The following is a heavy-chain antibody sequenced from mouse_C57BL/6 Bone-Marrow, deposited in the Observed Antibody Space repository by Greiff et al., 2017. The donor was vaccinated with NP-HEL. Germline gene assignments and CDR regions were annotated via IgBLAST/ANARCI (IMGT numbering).Heavy chain of an antibody. J-gene: IGHJ3*01. D-gene: IGHD4-1*01. CDR3: SSRMGRSWFAY. Sequence: VQLQQSGTVLARPGASVKMSCKTSGYTFTSYWMHWVKQRPGQGLEWIGAIYTGNSDTSYNQKLKGKAKLTAVTYTRTAYMELISLTNNDSAVDDCSSRMGRSWFAYWGQGTLVTVSA. CDR1: GYTFTSYW. CDR2: IYTGNSDT. V-gene: IGHV1-5*01.